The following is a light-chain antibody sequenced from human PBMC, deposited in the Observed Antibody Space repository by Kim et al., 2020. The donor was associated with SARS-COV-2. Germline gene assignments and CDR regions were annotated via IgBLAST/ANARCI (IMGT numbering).Light chain of an antibody. V-gene: IGLV1-51*01. CDR3: GTWDSSLSVWV. J-gene: IGLJ3*02. CDR1: SSNIGNNS. CDR2: DNN. Sequence: GQKFTISCSGSSSNIGNNSVSWYQQLPRTAPKLLIYDNNKRPSGIPDRFSGSKSGTSATLGITGLQTGDEADYYCGTWDSSLSVWVFGGGTQLTVL.